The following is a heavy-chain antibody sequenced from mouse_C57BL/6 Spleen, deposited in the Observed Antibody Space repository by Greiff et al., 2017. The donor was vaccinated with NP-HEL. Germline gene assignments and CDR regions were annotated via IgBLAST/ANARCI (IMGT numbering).Heavy chain of an antibody. CDR1: GFTFSSYA. V-gene: IGHV5-4*03. J-gene: IGHJ3*01. CDR2: ISDGGSYT. D-gene: IGHD2-3*01. Sequence: EVMLVESGGGLVKPGGSLKLSCAASGFTFSSYAMSWVRQTPEKRLEWVATISDGGSYTYYPDNVKGRFTISRDNAKNNLYLQMSHLKSEDTAMYYCARGLYDGYYPFAYWGQGTLVTVSA. CDR3: ARGLYDGYYPFAY.